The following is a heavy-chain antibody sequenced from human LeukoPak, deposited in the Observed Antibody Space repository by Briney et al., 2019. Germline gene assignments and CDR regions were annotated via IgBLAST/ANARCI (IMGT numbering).Heavy chain of an antibody. CDR2: MCGSAGCT. CDR3: ARDRPNYHESNGHYYNRDGDH. CDR1: GFTFNIYA. Sequence: HTGGSLRLSCAASGFTFNIYAMSWVRLAPGKGLQWVASMCGSAGCTYYEDSVRGRFTISRDNSKNILYLQMNSLRAEDTAIYYCARDRPNYHESNGHYYNRDGDHWGQGTLVTVPS. V-gene: IGHV3-23*01. J-gene: IGHJ5*02. D-gene: IGHD3-10*01.